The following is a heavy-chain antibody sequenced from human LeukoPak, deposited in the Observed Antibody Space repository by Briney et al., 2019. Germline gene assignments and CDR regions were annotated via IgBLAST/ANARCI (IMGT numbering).Heavy chain of an antibody. CDR2: IYSGGST. D-gene: IGHD4-17*01. CDR1: GFTVSSNY. V-gene: IGHV3-66*04. Sequence: GGSLRLSCAVSGFTVSSNYMSWVRQALEKGLEWGSRIYSGGSTYYAASVKGRFSISRDNSKNTVYLEMNSLRAEDTAVYYCARQEVGYGAPAGFHNWGQGTLVTVSS. J-gene: IGHJ4*02. CDR3: ARQEVGYGAPAGFHN.